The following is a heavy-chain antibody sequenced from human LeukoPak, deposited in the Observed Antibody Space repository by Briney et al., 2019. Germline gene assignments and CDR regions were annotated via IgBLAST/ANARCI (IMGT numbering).Heavy chain of an antibody. CDR2: ISYDGGNK. V-gene: IGHV3-30-3*01. Sequence: SGGSLRLSCAASGFTFSSYAMHWVRQAPGKGLEWVAVISYDGGNKYYADSVKGRFTISRDNSKNTLYLQMNSLRAEDTAVYYCARDHSGSYPPRWWYFDLWGRGTLVTVSS. J-gene: IGHJ2*01. CDR3: ARDHSGSYPPRWWYFDL. CDR1: GFTFSSYA. D-gene: IGHD1-26*01.